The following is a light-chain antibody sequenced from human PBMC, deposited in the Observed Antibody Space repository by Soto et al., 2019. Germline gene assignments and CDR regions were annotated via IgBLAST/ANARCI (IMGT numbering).Light chain of an antibody. J-gene: IGKJ1*01. V-gene: IGKV1-39*01. CDR2: AAS. CDR1: QSISSY. CDR3: QESYSTPRT. Sequence: DIQITHNTPPLPASVGARVTITSRASQSISSYLNWYHQKPGKAPKLLIYAASSLQSGVPSRFSGSGSGTDFTLTISSLLPEDFATYYCQESYSTPRTFGQRTKVDI.